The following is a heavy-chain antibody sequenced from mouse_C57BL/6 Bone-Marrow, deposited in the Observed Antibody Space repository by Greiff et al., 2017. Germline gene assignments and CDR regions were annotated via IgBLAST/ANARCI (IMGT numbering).Heavy chain of an antibody. CDR2: IYPGSGST. V-gene: IGHV1-55*01. CDR1: GYTFTSYW. D-gene: IGHD2-1*01. Sequence: VQLQQPGAELVKPGASVKMSCTASGYTFTSYWITWVKQRPGQGLEWIGDIYPGSGSTNYNEKFKSKATLTVDTSSSTAYMQLSSLTSEDSAVYDCARWGIYYGNCVYFDYWGQGTTLTVSS. CDR3: ARWGIYYGNCVYFDY. J-gene: IGHJ2*01.